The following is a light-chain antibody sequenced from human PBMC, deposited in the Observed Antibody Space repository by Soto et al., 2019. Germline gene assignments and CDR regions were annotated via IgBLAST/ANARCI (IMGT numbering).Light chain of an antibody. CDR1: QGISNY. V-gene: IGKV1-27*01. Sequence: DVQMAQAPSSLSASVGDRVTITCRASQGISNYLAWYQQKPGKVPKLLIYAASILQSGVPSRFSGSGSRTDFTLTTSSLQPEDVATYYCQKYNSAPRTFGGGTKVEIK. J-gene: IGKJ4*01. CDR2: AAS. CDR3: QKYNSAPRT.